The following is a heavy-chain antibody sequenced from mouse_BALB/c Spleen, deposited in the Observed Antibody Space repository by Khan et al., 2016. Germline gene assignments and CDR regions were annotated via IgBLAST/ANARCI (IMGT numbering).Heavy chain of an antibody. Sequence: EVELVESGGGLVKPGGSLKLSCAASGFTFSSYTMSWVRQTPEKRLEWVATISSGGNYTYYPDTVKGRFTICRDKDKKSLNLQMNDVKSEDTAMYYCTRESSGGFDYWGQGTLVTVSA. J-gene: IGHJ3*01. D-gene: IGHD3-1*01. CDR3: TRESSGGFDY. CDR2: ISSGGNYT. CDR1: GFTFSSYT. V-gene: IGHV5-6-4*01.